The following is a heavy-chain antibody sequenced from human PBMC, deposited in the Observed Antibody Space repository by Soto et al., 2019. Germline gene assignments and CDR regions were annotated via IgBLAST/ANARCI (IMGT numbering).Heavy chain of an antibody. J-gene: IGHJ4*02. D-gene: IGHD2-21*02. Sequence: ASVKVSCKASGYTFPSYDINWVRQATGQGLEWMGWMNPNSGNTGYAQKFQGRVTMTRNTSISTAYMELSSLRSEDTAVYYCARSIVVVTALDYWGQGTLVTVSS. CDR1: GYTFPSYD. CDR3: ARSIVVVTALDY. CDR2: MNPNSGNT. V-gene: IGHV1-8*01.